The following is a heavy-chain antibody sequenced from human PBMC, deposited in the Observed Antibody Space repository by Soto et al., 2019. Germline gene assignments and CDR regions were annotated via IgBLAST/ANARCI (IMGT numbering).Heavy chain of an antibody. J-gene: IGHJ6*02. V-gene: IGHV4-34*01. CDR1: GGSFSGYY. CDR2: INHSGST. Sequence: QVQLQQWGAGLLKPSETLSLTCAVYGGSFSGYYWSWIRQPPAKGLEWIGEINHSGSTNYNPSLNSRVTISVDTSTHQCALKLSSVTAADTAVYYCASPIRGSYRPYYYCMDVWGQGTTVTVSS. CDR3: ASPIRGSYRPYYYCMDV. D-gene: IGHD3-16*02.